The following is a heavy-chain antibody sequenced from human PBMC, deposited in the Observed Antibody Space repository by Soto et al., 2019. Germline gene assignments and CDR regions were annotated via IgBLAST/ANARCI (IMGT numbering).Heavy chain of an antibody. D-gene: IGHD2-2*01. CDR3: SNGHCTSTSCLDY. CDR1: GFTFSSYG. J-gene: IGHJ4*02. Sequence: QPGGSLRLSCAASGFTFSSYGMHWVRQAPGRGLEWVAVISYDGSDKYYADSVKGRFTISRDNSKNTLCLQMNSLRAEDTAVYYCSNGHCTSTSCLDYWGQGTQVTVSS. CDR2: ISYDGSDK. V-gene: IGHV3-30*18.